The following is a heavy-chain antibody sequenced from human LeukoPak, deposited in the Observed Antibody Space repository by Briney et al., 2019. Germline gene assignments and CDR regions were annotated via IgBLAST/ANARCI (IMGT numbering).Heavy chain of an antibody. CDR1: GGSISRYY. D-gene: IGHD3-3*01. V-gene: IGHV4-59*01. CDR3: ARGSSGITIFGVVTGNYYGMDV. Sequence: SETLSLTCTVSGGSISRYYWSWIRQPPGKGLEWIGYIYYSGSTNYNPSLKSRVTISVDTSKNQFSLKLSSVTAADTAVYYCARGSSGITIFGVVTGNYYGMDVWGQGTTVTVSS. CDR2: IYYSGST. J-gene: IGHJ6*02.